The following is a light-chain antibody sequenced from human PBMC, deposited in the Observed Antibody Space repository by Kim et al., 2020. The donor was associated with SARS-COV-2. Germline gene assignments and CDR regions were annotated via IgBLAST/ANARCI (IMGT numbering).Light chain of an antibody. V-gene: IGKV3-11*01. J-gene: IGKJ4*01. Sequence: DIVLTQSPATLSLSPGERATLSCRASQSVHNYLAWYRQRPGQAPTLLIYDTDNRATGIPTRFSGSGSGTDFTLSISSLDPEDFAVYYCQQRSSWPLTFGGGTKVDIK. CDR1: QSVHNY. CDR3: QQRSSWPLT. CDR2: DTD.